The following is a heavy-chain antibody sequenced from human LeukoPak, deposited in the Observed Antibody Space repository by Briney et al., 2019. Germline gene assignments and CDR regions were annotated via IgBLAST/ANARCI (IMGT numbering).Heavy chain of an antibody. Sequence: PGGSLRLSCAASGFTVSSNYMTWVRQAPGKGLEWVSVIHSGGDTYYADSVKGRFTISRDNSKNTLYLQMNSLRAEDTAVYYCAREFDTAMEEYYFDYWGQGTLVTVSS. J-gene: IGHJ4*02. V-gene: IGHV3-53*01. D-gene: IGHD5-18*01. CDR1: GFTVSSNY. CDR2: IHSGGDT. CDR3: AREFDTAMEEYYFDY.